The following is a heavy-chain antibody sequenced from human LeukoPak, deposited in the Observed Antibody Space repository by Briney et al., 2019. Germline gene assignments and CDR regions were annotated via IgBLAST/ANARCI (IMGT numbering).Heavy chain of an antibody. CDR3: ARVNYYDSSAPSGTSFDY. D-gene: IGHD3-22*01. V-gene: IGHV3-48*02. Sequence: QTGGSLRLSCAASGFTFSSYSMNWVRQAPGKGLEWVSYISSSSSTIYYADSVKGRFTISRDNAKNSLYLQMNSLRDEGTAVYYCARVNYYDSSAPSGTSFDYWGQGTLVTISS. CDR2: ISSSSSTI. CDR1: GFTFSSYS. J-gene: IGHJ4*02.